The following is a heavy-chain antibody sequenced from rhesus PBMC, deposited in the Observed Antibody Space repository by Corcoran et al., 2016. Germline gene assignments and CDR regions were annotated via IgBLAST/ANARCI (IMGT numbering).Heavy chain of an antibody. J-gene: IGHJ1*01. Sequence: QVQLQESGPGLVTPSETLSLTCAVSGGSIGKTYWTWIRQAPGKGLEWIGYLYGSGSTNSNPSLKSRGTLSVDTAKNRFSLKLTSATAADTAVYYCARSPSGNYYYCDLWGQGALLTFS. V-gene: IGHV4S11*01. CDR2: LYGSGST. CDR1: GGSIGKTY. CDR3: ARSPSGNYYYCDL. D-gene: IGHD4-35*01.